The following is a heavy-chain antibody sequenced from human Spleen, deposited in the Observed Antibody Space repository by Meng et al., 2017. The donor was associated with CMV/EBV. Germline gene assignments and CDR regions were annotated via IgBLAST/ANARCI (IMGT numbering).Heavy chain of an antibody. V-gene: IGHV3-9*01. Sequence: SLKISCAASGFTFDDYAMHWVRQAPGKGLEWVSGISWNSGSIGYADSVKGRFTISRDNAKNSLYLQMNSLRAEDTALYYCAKDFTPYYDFWSGYNWFDPWGQGTLVTVSS. J-gene: IGHJ5*02. CDR2: ISWNSGSI. CDR3: AKDFTPYYDFWSGYNWFDP. CDR1: GFTFDDYA. D-gene: IGHD3-3*01.